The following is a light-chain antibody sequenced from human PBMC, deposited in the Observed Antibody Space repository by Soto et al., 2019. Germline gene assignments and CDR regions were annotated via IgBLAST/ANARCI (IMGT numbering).Light chain of an antibody. V-gene: IGKV3-11*01. J-gene: IGKJ4*01. CDR1: QSVGSS. CDR3: QHRSTWPLA. CDR2: DAS. Sequence: EIVLTQSPATLSLSPGERATLSCRASQSVGSSLAWYQQKPGQAPRLLIDDASNRATGIPARFSGSGSGTDFFLSITNLEPEDFAVYYCQHRSTWPLAFGGGTKVEI.